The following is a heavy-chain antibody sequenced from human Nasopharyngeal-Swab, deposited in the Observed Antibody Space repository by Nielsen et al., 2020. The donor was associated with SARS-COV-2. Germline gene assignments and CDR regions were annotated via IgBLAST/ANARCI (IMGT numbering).Heavy chain of an antibody. J-gene: IGHJ3*02. V-gene: IGHV1-2*04. D-gene: IGHD2-21*02. Sequence: WVRQAPGQGLEWMGWINPNSGGTNYAQKFQGWVTMTRDTFISTAYMVLIRLRSDDTPVYYFARSLIVVVTDAFDIWGQGTMVTVSS. CDR2: INPNSGGT. CDR3: ARSLIVVVTDAFDI.